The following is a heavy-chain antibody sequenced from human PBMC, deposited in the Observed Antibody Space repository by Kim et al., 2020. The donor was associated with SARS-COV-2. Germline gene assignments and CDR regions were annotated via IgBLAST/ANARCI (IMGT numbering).Heavy chain of an antibody. CDR1: GFTFSAYA. CDR2: ISGSGDNR. V-gene: IGHV3-23*01. Sequence: GGSLRLSCAASGFTFSAYAMNWVRQAPGKGLEWVSSISGSGDNRYYADSVKGRFTISRDNSKTTVSLQMSRLRTEDTALYYCAKGLWFGELSAMDVWGQGTTVIVSS. D-gene: IGHD3-10*01. J-gene: IGHJ6*02. CDR3: AKGLWFGELSAMDV.